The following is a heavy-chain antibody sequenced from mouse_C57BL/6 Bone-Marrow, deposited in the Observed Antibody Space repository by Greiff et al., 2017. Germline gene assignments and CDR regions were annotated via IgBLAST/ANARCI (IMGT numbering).Heavy chain of an antibody. D-gene: IGHD1-1*01. J-gene: IGHJ1*03. V-gene: IGHV14-4*01. CDR2: IDPENGDT. CDR3: TTATVVPYWYFDV. Sequence: EVMLVESGAELVRPGASVKLSCTASGFNIKDDYMHWVKQRPEQGLEWIGWIDPENGDTEYASKFQGKATITADTSSNTAYLQLSSLTSEDTAVYYCTTATVVPYWYFDVWGTGTTVTVSS. CDR1: GFNIKDDY.